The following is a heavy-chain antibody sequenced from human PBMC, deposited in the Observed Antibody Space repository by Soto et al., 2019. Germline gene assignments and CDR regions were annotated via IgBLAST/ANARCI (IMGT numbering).Heavy chain of an antibody. J-gene: IGHJ6*02. D-gene: IGHD6-13*01. Sequence: GGSLRLSCAASGFTFSDYYMSWIRQAPGKGLEWVSYISSSGSTIYYADSVKGRFTISRDNAKNSLYLQMNSLRAEDTAVYYCARERVKSSSTWPYYCNWGMDVWGQGTTVTVSS. CDR2: ISSSGSTI. CDR3: ARERVKSSSTWPYYCNWGMDV. CDR1: GFTFSDYY. V-gene: IGHV3-11*01.